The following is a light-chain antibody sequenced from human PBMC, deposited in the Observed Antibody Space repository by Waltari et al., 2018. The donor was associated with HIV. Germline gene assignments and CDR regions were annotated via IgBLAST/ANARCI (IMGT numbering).Light chain of an antibody. CDR1: TGSVSRNNY. V-gene: IGLV7-46*01. J-gene: IGLJ3*02. Sequence: QAVLTQEPSLSVSPGGTVSVTCASFTGSVSRNNYVPWLQLKPGQAPRTLIYDTEKRHPWTAGRFSGSLVGGRAALTLSGALTDDEADYYCLLSFSGVRVFGGGTKLTV. CDR3: LLSFSGVRV. CDR2: DTE.